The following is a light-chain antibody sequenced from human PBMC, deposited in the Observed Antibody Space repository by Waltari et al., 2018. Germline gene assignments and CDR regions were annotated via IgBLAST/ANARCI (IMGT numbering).Light chain of an antibody. V-gene: IGKV3-20*01. J-gene: IGKJ1*01. CDR3: QHYVRLPAT. CDR1: QSVSRT. Sequence: IVLTQSPGTLSLSPGERATLSCRARQSVSRTLAWYQQKPGQAPRLLIYCASTRATGIPDRFSGSGSGTDFSLTISRLEPEDFAVYYCQHYVRLPATFGQGTKVEIK. CDR2: CAS.